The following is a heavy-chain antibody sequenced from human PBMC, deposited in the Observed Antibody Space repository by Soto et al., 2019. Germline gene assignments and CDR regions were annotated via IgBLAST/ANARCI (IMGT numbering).Heavy chain of an antibody. D-gene: IGHD6-19*01. Sequence: PGGSLRLSCAASGFTFSSYGMHWVRQAPGKGLEWVAVIWYDGSNKYYADSVKGRFTISRDNSKNTLYLQMNSLRAEDTAVYYCASLIAVADAFDIWGQGTMVTVSS. V-gene: IGHV3-33*01. J-gene: IGHJ3*02. CDR3: ASLIAVADAFDI. CDR1: GFTFSSYG. CDR2: IWYDGSNK.